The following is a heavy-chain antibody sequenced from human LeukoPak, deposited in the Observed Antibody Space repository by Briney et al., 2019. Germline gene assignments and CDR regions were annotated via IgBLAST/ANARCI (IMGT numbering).Heavy chain of an antibody. V-gene: IGHV3-7*01. CDR2: IKQDGSEK. CDR1: GFTFSSYW. J-gene: IGHJ3*02. D-gene: IGHD4-23*01. Sequence: PGGSLRLSCAASGFTFSSYWMSWVRQAPGKGLEWVANIKQDGSEKYYVDSVKGRFTISRGNAKNSLYLQMNSLRAEDTAVYYCASYGGNSRGAFDIGGQGKMVTVSS. CDR3: ASYGGNSRGAFDI.